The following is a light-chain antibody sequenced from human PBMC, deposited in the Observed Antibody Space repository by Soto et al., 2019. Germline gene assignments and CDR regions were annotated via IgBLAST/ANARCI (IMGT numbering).Light chain of an antibody. CDR1: QXXXXW. J-gene: IGKJ2*01. CDR2: DAS. Sequence: DIQXTXSPSTXXASVGDRVTXXXXASQXXXXWLAWYQQKPGKAPKVLIYDASSLESGVPSRFSGSGSGTEFTLTISSLQPDDFATYYCQQYNSYSSFTFGQGTKLEIK. V-gene: IGKV1-5*01. CDR3: QQYNSYSSFT.